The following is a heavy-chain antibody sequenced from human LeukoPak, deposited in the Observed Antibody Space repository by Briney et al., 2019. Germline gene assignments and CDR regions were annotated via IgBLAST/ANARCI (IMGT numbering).Heavy chain of an antibody. Sequence: PSETLSLTCGVSGGSISSTNWWSWVRQPPEQGLECIGEIPLGGVTNYNPSLKSRVTMSLDSSKNHLSLTLTSVTAADTAVYYCSRESGAFSPFGYWGQGTLVIVSS. CDR2: IPLGGVT. V-gene: IGHV4-4*02. J-gene: IGHJ4*02. CDR3: SRESGAFSPFGY. D-gene: IGHD1-26*01. CDR1: GGSISSTNW.